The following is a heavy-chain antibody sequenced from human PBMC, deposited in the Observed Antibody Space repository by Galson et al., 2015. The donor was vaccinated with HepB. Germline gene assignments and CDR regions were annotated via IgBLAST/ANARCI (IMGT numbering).Heavy chain of an antibody. V-gene: IGHV6-1*01. CDR1: GDSVSSYSAG. Sequence: CAISGDSVSSYSAGWNWIRQSPSRGLEWLGRTYYRSKWYIDYAVSVNGRISITPDTSRNQSSLQLSSVTPGDTAIYYCAGGGLVRGALGWIDPWGPGVLVTVSS. D-gene: IGHD3-16*02. CDR3: AGGGLVRGALGWIDP. J-gene: IGHJ5*02. CDR2: TYYRSKWYI.